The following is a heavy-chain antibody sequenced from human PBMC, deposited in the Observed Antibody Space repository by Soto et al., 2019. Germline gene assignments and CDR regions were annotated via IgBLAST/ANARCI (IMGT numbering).Heavy chain of an antibody. CDR2: IDPSDSYT. CDR3: ARQSGNSISFYV. V-gene: IGHV5-10-1*01. CDR1: GYSFTSYW. Sequence: GESLKISCKGSGYSFTSYWMGWVRQMPGKGLEWMGRIDPSDSYTNYSPSFQGHVTISADKSISTAYLQWSSLKASDIAMYYCARQSGNSISFYVWGQGTTVTVSS. D-gene: IGHD1-26*01. J-gene: IGHJ6*02.